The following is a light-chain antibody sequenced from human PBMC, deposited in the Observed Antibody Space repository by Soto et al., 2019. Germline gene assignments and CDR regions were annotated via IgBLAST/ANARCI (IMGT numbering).Light chain of an antibody. CDR2: EVN. Sequence: QSALTQPPSVSGSPGQSVTISCTGISSDVGSYNRVSWYQQPPGAAPKLLIYEVNNRPSGVPDRFSGSKSGNTASLTISGLQAEDDDDDYCSLSKGGSSFFYVFGRGTKLTVL. CDR1: SSDVGSYNR. V-gene: IGLV2-18*01. CDR3: SLSKGGSSFFYV. J-gene: IGLJ1*01.